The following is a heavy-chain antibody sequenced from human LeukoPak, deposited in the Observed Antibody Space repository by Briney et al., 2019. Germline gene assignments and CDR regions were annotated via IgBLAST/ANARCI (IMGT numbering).Heavy chain of an antibody. D-gene: IGHD5-18*01. V-gene: IGHV1-18*01. CDR3: ARAVDSWGVDTVYYMDV. Sequence: GASVKVSCKASGYTFTSYGISWVRQASGQGLEWMGWISAYNGNTNYAQKLQGRVTMTTDTSTSTAYMELRSLRSDDTAVYYCARAVDSWGVDTVYYMDVWGKGTTVTVSS. CDR2: ISAYNGNT. J-gene: IGHJ6*03. CDR1: GYTFTSYG.